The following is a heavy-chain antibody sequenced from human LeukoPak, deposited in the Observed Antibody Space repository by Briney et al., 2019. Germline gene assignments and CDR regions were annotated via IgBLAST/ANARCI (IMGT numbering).Heavy chain of an antibody. J-gene: IGHJ4*02. Sequence: GGSLRLSCAASGFTFSSYWMSWVRQAPGKGLEWVSVISGSGGSTYCVDSVQGRFTISRDNSKNTLFLQMDSLRAEDTAVYYCAKGGFGRPFDYWGQGTLVTVSS. V-gene: IGHV3-23*01. D-gene: IGHD3-10*01. CDR2: ISGSGGST. CDR3: AKGGFGRPFDY. CDR1: GFTFSSYW.